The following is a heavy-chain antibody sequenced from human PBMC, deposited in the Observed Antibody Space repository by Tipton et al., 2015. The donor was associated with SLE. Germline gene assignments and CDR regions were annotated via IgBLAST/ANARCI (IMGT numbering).Heavy chain of an antibody. J-gene: IGHJ4*02. CDR3: ARLRVVADTPDNFDY. CDR1: GGSISSNKW. Sequence: TLSLTCAVSGGSISSNKWWTWVRQPPGKGLEWIGSIYYSGSTYYNPSLKSRVTISVDTSKNQFSLKLSSVTAADTAVYYCARLRVVADTPDNFDYWGQGTLVTVSS. D-gene: IGHD2-15*01. V-gene: IGHV4-39*01. CDR2: IYYSGST.